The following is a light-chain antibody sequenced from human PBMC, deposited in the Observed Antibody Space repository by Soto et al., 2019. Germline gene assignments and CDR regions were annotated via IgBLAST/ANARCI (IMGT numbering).Light chain of an antibody. CDR1: RSVLYRSNNKNY. J-gene: IGKJ1*01. V-gene: IGKV4-1*01. Sequence: DIVMTQSPDSLAVSLGERATINCKSSRSVLYRSNNKNYLAWYQQKPGQPPRLLIYWASTRESGVPDRFSGSGSGTDFTLTISSLQAEDVAFYYCQQYYDPPWTFGQGTKVEIK. CDR2: WAS. CDR3: QQYYDPPWT.